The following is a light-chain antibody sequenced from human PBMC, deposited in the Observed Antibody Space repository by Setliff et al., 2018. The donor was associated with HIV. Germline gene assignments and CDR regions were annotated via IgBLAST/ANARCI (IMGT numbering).Light chain of an antibody. J-gene: IGLJ1*01. CDR2: SNN. CDR3: AAFDDTLNGPV. V-gene: IGLV1-44*01. CDR1: RSNIGSGP. Sequence: KRVTISCSGSRSNIGSGPVNWYQQLPGAAPKLLIYSNNQRPSGVPDRFSASKSGTSASLAISGLQSEDESDYFCAAFDDTLNGPVFGTGTKGTVL.